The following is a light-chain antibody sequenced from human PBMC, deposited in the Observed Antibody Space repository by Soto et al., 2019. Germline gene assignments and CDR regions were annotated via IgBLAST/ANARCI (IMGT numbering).Light chain of an antibody. CDR1: QGMSSY. Sequence: DIQMTQYPSTLSASVGDRVTISCRTSQGMSSYLAWYQQKPGKAPKLLIYKASTLESGVPSRFSGSGSGTEFTLTISSLQPDDFATYYCQHYDAYSTWTFGQGTKVDI. CDR3: QHYDAYSTWT. CDR2: KAS. J-gene: IGKJ1*01. V-gene: IGKV1-5*03.